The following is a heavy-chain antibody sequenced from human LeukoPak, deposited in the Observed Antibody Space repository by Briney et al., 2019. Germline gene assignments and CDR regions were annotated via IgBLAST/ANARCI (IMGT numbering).Heavy chain of an antibody. V-gene: IGHV3-9*03. CDR1: GFTFDDYA. J-gene: IGHJ4*02. D-gene: IGHD6-13*01. CDR2: ISWNSGSI. Sequence: GGSLRLSCAASGFTFDDYAMYWVRQAPGKGLEWVSGISWNSGSIGYADSVKGRFTISRDNAKNSLYLQMNSLRAEDMALYYCAKGGPGYSSSWFDYWGQGTLVTVSS. CDR3: AKGGPGYSSSWFDY.